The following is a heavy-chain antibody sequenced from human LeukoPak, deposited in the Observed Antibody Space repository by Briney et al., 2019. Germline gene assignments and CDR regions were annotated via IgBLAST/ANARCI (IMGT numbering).Heavy chain of an antibody. CDR1: GFTFSSYG. D-gene: IGHD4-11*01. CDR3: ATGTLTTVTTRASFDY. Sequence: QPGGSPRLSCAASGFTFSSYGMHWVRQAPGKGLEWVAFIRYDGSNKYYADSVKGRFTISRDNSKNTLYLQMNSLRAEDTAVYYCATGTLTTVTTRASFDYWGQGTLVTVSS. J-gene: IGHJ4*02. V-gene: IGHV3-30*02. CDR2: IRYDGSNK.